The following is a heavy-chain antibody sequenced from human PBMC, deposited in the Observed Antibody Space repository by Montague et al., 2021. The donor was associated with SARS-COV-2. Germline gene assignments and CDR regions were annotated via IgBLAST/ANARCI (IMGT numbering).Heavy chain of an antibody. CDR3: ARHERQWRRLYPYYFDY. Sequence: SETLSLTCTVSGGSISSSSYYWGWIRQPPGKGLEWIGSIYYSGSTYYNPSLKSRVTISVDTSKNQFSLKLSSVTAADTAVYYCARHERQWRRLYPYYFDYWGQGTLVTVSS. J-gene: IGHJ4*02. CDR1: GGSISSSSYY. V-gene: IGHV4-39*01. CDR2: IYYSGST. D-gene: IGHD5-12*01.